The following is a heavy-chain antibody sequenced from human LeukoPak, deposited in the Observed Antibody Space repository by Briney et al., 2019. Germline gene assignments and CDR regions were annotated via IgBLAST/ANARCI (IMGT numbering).Heavy chain of an antibody. D-gene: IGHD4-17*01. CDR1: GFTFSSYA. V-gene: IGHV3-23*01. J-gene: IGHJ6*02. CDR2: ISGSGGST. Sequence: GGSLRLSCAASGFTFSSYAMSWVRQAPGKGLEWASAISGSGGSTYYADSVKGRFTISRDNSKNTLYLQMNSLRAEDTAVYYCAKSTYYGDYGYYYGMDVWGQGTTVTVSS. CDR3: AKSTYYGDYGYYYGMDV.